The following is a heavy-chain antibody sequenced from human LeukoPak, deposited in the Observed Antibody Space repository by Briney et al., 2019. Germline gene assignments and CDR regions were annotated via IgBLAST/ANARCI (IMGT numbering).Heavy chain of an antibody. CDR1: GGSISGYY. CDR2: IYSSGST. Sequence: SETLSLTCTVSGGSISGYYWSWIRQPPGKALEWIGYIYSSGSTNYSPSLKSRITISRDTSKNQLSLKLTSVTAADTAVYYCARHRGCSGGTCYRHFDPWGQGTLATVSS. CDR3: ARHRGCSGGTCYRHFDP. J-gene: IGHJ5*02. V-gene: IGHV4-59*08. D-gene: IGHD2-15*01.